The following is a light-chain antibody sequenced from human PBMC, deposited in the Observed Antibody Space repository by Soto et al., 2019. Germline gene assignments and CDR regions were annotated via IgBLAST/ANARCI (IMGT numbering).Light chain of an antibody. CDR2: GAS. Sequence: EIVMTQSPATLSVSPGERATLSCRASQSVSSNLAWYQQKPGQAPMLLIYGASTRATGIPARFSGSGSGTECTLTISSLQSADIAVYYCQKYNNWPQTFGHGTKVQIK. V-gene: IGKV3-15*01. CDR1: QSVSSN. CDR3: QKYNNWPQT. J-gene: IGKJ1*01.